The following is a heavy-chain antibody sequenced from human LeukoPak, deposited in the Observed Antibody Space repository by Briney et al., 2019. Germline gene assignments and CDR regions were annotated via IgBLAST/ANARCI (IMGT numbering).Heavy chain of an antibody. J-gene: IGHJ4*02. CDR2: FDPEDGET. CDR3: ARTPLLSYDSSGYFFPFIY. V-gene: IGHV1-24*01. Sequence: ASVKVSCKVSGYTLTELSMHWVRQAPGKGLEWMGGFDPEDGETIYAQKFQGRVTMTTDTSTSTAYMELRSLRSDDTAVYYCARTPLLSYDSSGYFFPFIYWGQGTLVTVSS. CDR1: GYTLTELS. D-gene: IGHD3-22*01.